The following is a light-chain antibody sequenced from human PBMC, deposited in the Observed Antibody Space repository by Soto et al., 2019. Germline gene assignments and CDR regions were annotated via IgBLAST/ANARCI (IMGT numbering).Light chain of an antibody. CDR1: QSVYNNY. CDR3: QQYGLPPHS. V-gene: IGKV3-20*01. Sequence: EIVLTQSPGTLSLSPGERATLSCRASQSVYNNYLAWYQQKPGQTPRLLVNGASNRATGISDRFSGGGSGTDFTLTISSLEPEEFAVYYCQQYGLPPHSFGQGSRVEIK. CDR2: GAS. J-gene: IGKJ2*01.